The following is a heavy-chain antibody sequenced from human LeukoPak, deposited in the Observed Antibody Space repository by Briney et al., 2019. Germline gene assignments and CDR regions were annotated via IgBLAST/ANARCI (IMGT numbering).Heavy chain of an antibody. CDR2: IYHSGST. J-gene: IGHJ3*02. V-gene: IGHV4-39*07. CDR3: ARADSSGAFDI. CDR1: GGSISSGGYY. D-gene: IGHD5-18*01. Sequence: SETLSLTCTVSGGSISSGGYYWSWVRQPPGKGLEWIGEIYHSGSTNYNPSLKSRVTISVDKSKNQFSLKLSSVTAADTAVYYCARADSSGAFDIWGQGTMVTVSS.